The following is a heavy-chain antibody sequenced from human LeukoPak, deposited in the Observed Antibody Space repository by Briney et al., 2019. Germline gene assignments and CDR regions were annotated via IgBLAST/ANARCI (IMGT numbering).Heavy chain of an antibody. CDR2: IYHSGST. CDR1: GYSISSGYY. Sequence: SETLSLTCTVSGYSISSGYYWGWIRQPPGKGLEWIGSIYHSGSTNYNPSLTRRVTMSVDPSTTQFSLKLSSVTAADKAVYYCARFASPDFRYYYYSYMDVWGKGTTVTVSS. V-gene: IGHV4-38-2*02. CDR3: ARFASPDFRYYYYSYMDV. D-gene: IGHD3-3*01. J-gene: IGHJ6*03.